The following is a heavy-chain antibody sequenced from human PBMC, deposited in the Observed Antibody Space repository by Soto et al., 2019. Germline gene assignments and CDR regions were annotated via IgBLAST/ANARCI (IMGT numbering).Heavy chain of an antibody. Sequence: QITLKESGPTLVKPTQTLTLTCTFSGFSLSTSGVGVGWIRQPPGKALEGLALIYWDDDKRYSPSLKSRLTITKDTSKNQVVLTMTNMDPVDTATYYCAHSSGSYYGGDFDYWGQGTLVTVSS. CDR3: AHSSGSYYGGDFDY. CDR1: GFSLSTSGVG. V-gene: IGHV2-5*02. J-gene: IGHJ4*02. D-gene: IGHD1-26*01. CDR2: IYWDDDK.